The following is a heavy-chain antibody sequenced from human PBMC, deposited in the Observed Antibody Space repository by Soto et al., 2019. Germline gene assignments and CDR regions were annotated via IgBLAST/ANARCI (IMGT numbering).Heavy chain of an antibody. CDR1: GGTFSSYA. Sequence: QVQLVQSGAEVKKPGSSVKVSCKASGGTFSSYAISWVRQAPGQGLEWMGGIIPIFGTANYAQKFQGRVTITADESTSTAHMELSSLRSEDTAVYYCASLRGYDTLYYFDYWGQGTLVTVSS. V-gene: IGHV1-69*01. CDR3: ASLRGYDTLYYFDY. CDR2: IIPIFGTA. D-gene: IGHD5-12*01. J-gene: IGHJ4*02.